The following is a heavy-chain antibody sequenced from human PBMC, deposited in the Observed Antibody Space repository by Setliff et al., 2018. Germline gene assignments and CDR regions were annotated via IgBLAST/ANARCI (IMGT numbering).Heavy chain of an antibody. D-gene: IGHD3-3*01. CDR1: GYTFTNYW. CDR2: IYPGDSDT. Sequence: GESLKISCKGSGYTFTNYWIGWVRQMPGKGLEWMGIIYPGDSDTRYSPSFQGQVTISADKSISIAYLQWSSLKASDTAMYYCARQAISGSDAFDIWGQGTPVTV. V-gene: IGHV5-51*01. J-gene: IGHJ3*02. CDR3: ARQAISGSDAFDI.